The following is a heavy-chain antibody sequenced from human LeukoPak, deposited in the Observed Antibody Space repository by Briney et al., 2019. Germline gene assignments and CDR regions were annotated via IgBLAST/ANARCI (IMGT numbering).Heavy chain of an antibody. CDR3: ARRGSSSWYSYWVSHFDL. J-gene: IGHJ2*01. D-gene: IGHD6-13*01. CDR2: INHRVST. V-gene: IGHV4-34*01. Sequence: SETLSLTCAVYGGSFSGYYWSGIRQPPGKGLEWIGEINHRVSTNYNTSLKSRVALSVAASKTQFSLKLSSVTAADTAVYYCARRGSSSWYSYWVSHFDLWGRGTLVTVSS. CDR1: GGSFSGYY.